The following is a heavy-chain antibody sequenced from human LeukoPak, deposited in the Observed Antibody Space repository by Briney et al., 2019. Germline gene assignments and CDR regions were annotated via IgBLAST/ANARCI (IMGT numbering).Heavy chain of an antibody. CDR3: ANRWRRPSKVGATTYAFDI. CDR1: GFTFSSYG. J-gene: IGHJ3*02. CDR2: IRYDGSNK. Sequence: GGSLRLSCAASGFTFSSYGMHWVRQAPGKGLEWVAFIRYDGSNKYYADSVKGRFTISRDNSKNTLYLQMNSLRAEDTAVYYCANRWRRPSKVGATTYAFDIWGQGTMVTVFS. D-gene: IGHD1-26*01. V-gene: IGHV3-30*02.